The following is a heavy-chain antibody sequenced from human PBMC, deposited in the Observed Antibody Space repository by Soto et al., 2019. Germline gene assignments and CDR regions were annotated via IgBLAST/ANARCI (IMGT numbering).Heavy chain of an antibody. D-gene: IGHD3-10*01. J-gene: IGHJ4*02. CDR2: ISTNSRYI. CDR3: ARGLGGSYFIAY. V-gene: IGHV3-11*06. CDR1: GFNFSDYY. Sequence: GGSLRLSCAVSGFNFSDYYMTWIRQAPGKGLEWISYISTNSRYIKYADSIKGRFTISRDNAKSSLYLQTTSLRAEDTAIYYCARGLGGSYFIAYWGQGTLVTVS.